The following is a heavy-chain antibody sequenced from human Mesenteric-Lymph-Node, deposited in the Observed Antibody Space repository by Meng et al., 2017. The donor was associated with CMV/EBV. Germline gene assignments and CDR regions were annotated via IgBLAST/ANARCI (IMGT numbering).Heavy chain of an antibody. CDR1: GGSFGNHG. Sequence: SGEASGGSFGNHGIAWVRQAPGQGLEWLGGLVPIFGLEKSQGRLTFTADESTGTAHMELSSLRSEDTAVYYCASHKSMVRGGEFDYWGQGTLVTVSS. V-gene: IGHV1-69*01. D-gene: IGHD3-10*01. J-gene: IGHJ4*02. CDR2: LVPIFGLE. CDR3: ASHKSMVRGGEFDY.